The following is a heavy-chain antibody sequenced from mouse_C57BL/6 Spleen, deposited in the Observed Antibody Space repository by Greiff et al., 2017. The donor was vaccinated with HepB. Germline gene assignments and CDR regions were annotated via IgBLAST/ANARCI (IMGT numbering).Heavy chain of an antibody. Sequence: VQLQQSGAELVKPGASVKLSCKASGYTFTSYWMHWVKQRPGRGLEWIGRIDPNSGGTKYNEKFKSKATLTVDKPSSTAYMQLSSLTSEDSAVYYCARGDYYGSSYEPRGAMDYWGQGTSVTVSS. CDR3: ARGDYYGSSYEPRGAMDY. CDR2: IDPNSGGT. V-gene: IGHV1-72*01. CDR1: GYTFTSYW. J-gene: IGHJ4*01. D-gene: IGHD1-1*01.